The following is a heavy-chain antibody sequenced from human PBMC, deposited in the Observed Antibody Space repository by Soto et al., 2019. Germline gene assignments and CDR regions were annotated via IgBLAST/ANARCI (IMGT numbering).Heavy chain of an antibody. Sequence: ASVKVSCKASGYTLTSYYMHWVRQAPGQGLEWMGIINPSGGSTSYAQKFQGRVTMTRDTSTSTVYMELSSLRSEDTAVYYCARKAMITFGGVIVIPASRHGMDVWGQGTTVTVSS. J-gene: IGHJ6*02. CDR3: ARKAMITFGGVIVIPASRHGMDV. D-gene: IGHD3-16*02. CDR1: GYTLTSYY. CDR2: INPSGGST. V-gene: IGHV1-46*01.